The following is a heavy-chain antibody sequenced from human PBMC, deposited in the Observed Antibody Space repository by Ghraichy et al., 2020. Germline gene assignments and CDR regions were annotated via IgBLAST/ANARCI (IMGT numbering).Heavy chain of an antibody. D-gene: IGHD3-3*01. V-gene: IGHV3-30*04. CDR2: ISYDGSNK. J-gene: IGHJ6*03. Sequence: GESLNISCAASGFTFSSYAMHWVRQAPGKGLEWVAVISYDGSNKYYADSVKGRFTISRDNSKNTLYLQMNSLRAEDTAVYYCARDTTIFGAYMDVWGKGTTVTVSS. CDR1: GFTFSSYA. CDR3: ARDTTIFGAYMDV.